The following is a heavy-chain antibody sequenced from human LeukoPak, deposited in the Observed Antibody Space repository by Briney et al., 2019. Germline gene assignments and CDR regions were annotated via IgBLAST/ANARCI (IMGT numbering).Heavy chain of an antibody. D-gene: IGHD3-3*01. CDR1: GGTFSSYA. V-gene: IGHV1-69*01. CDR3: ARASLFGVVIDIDFDY. Sequence: SVKVSCRASGGTFSSYAISWVRQAPGQGLEWMGGIIPIFGTANYAQKFQGRVTITADESTSTAYMELSSLRSEDTAVYYCARASLFGVVIDIDFDYWGQGTLVTVSS. J-gene: IGHJ4*02. CDR2: IIPIFGTA.